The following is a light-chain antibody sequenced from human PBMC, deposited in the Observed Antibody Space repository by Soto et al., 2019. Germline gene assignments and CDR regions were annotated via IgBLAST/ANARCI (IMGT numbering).Light chain of an antibody. CDR2: MAS. CDR3: QQYNSYPKT. V-gene: IGKV1-5*03. CDR1: QTIVTW. J-gene: IGKJ2*01. Sequence: QMTQSPSTLSASIGDTVTITCRASQTIVTWLAWYQQKPGRPPKLLIYMASILESGVPSRFSGRGSGTEFTLTISGLQPDDLGTYYCQQYNSYPKTFGEGTKLDI.